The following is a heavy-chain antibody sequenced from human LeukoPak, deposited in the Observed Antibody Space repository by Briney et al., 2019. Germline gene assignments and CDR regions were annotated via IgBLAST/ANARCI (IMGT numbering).Heavy chain of an antibody. CDR2: FFSSGNT. V-gene: IGHV4-59*08. D-gene: IGHD2-2*01. Sequence: SETLSLTCSLSGDSITGYYWSWIRQSPGKGLEWIGYFFSSGNTNYNPSLKSRVIISVDRSKNLFSLNLRSVTAADTALYYCARMRTNRTSIYSTYYRFYYMDVWGKGTTVSVSS. J-gene: IGHJ6*03. CDR1: GDSITGYY. CDR3: ARMRTNRTSIYSTYYRFYYMDV.